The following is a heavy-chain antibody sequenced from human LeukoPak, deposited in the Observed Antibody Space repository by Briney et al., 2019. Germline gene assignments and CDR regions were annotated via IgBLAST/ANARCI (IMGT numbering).Heavy chain of an antibody. D-gene: IGHD2-8*01. J-gene: IGHJ5*02. CDR1: GGTFSSYA. CDR2: INPSGGST. Sequence: ASVKVSCKASGGTFSSYAISWVRQAPGQGLEWMGIINPSGGSTSYAQKFQGRVTMTRDTSTSTVYMELSSLRSEDTAVYYCARECSGGGWFDPWGQGTLVTVSS. CDR3: ARECSGGGWFDP. V-gene: IGHV1-46*01.